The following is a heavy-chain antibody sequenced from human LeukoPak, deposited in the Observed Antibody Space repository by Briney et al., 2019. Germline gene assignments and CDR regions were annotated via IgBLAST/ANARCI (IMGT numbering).Heavy chain of an antibody. J-gene: IGHJ4*02. CDR3: ARLGGTKFDY. CDR1: GGSISGSSYY. V-gene: IGHV4-39*01. Sequence: SETLSLTCTVSGGSISGSSYYWGWIRQPPGKGLEWIGSIYYSGSTYYNPSLKSRVTISVDTSKNQFSLKLSSVTAADTAVYYCARLGGTKFDYWGQGTLVTVSS. CDR2: IYYSGST. D-gene: IGHD6-19*01.